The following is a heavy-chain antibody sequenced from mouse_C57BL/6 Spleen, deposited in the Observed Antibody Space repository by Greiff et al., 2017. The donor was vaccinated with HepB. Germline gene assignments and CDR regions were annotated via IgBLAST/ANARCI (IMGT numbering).Heavy chain of an antibody. D-gene: IGHD2-5*01. J-gene: IGHJ4*01. V-gene: IGHV1-80*01. CDR1: GYAFSSYW. Sequence: QVHVKQSGAELVKPGASVKISCKASGYAFSSYWMNWVKQRPGKGLEWIGQIYPGDGDTNYNGKFKGKATLTADKSSSTAYMQLSSLTSEDSAVYFCATNSNYDAMDYWGQGTSVTVSS. CDR2: IYPGDGDT. CDR3: ATNSNYDAMDY.